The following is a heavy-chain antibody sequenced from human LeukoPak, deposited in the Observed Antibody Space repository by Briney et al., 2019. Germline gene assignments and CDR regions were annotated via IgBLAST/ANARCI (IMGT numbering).Heavy chain of an antibody. CDR2: IYHSGST. Sequence: SETLSLTCAVYGGSFSGYFWSWIRQPPGKGLEWIGYIYHSGSTYYNPSLKSRVTISVDRSKNQFSLKLSSVTAADTAVYYCARGRPPVYYYGSGSPYFDYWGQGTLVTVSS. J-gene: IGHJ4*02. CDR1: GGSFSGYF. V-gene: IGHV4-34*01. D-gene: IGHD3-10*01. CDR3: ARGRPPVYYYGSGSPYFDY.